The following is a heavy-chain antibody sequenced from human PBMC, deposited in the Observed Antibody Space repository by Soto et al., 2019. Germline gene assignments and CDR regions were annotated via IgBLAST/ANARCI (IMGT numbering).Heavy chain of an antibody. D-gene: IGHD6-19*01. V-gene: IGHV3-21*01. CDR1: GFTFSSYS. Sequence: EVQLVESGGGLVKPGGSLRLSCAASGFTFSSYSMNWVRHAPVKGLEWVSTITSSSSYIYYADSVKGRFTISRDNAKTSLCLQMTSLSAEDTAVYYCARSQWPPNDYWGQGTLVTVPS. CDR2: ITSSSSYI. CDR3: ARSQWPPNDY. J-gene: IGHJ4*02.